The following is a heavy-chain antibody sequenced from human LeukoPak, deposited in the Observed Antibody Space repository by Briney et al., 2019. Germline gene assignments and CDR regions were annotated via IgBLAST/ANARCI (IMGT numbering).Heavy chain of an antibody. Sequence: GGSLRLSCTASGFTFGDYAMSWVRQAPGKGLEWVGFIRRKTYGGTTEYAASVKGRFSISRDDSKSIAYLQMNSLRAEDTAVYYCAELGITMIGGVWGKGTTVTISS. CDR2: IRRKTYGGTT. J-gene: IGHJ6*04. CDR3: AELGITMIGGV. CDR1: GFTFGDYA. D-gene: IGHD3-10*02. V-gene: IGHV3-49*04.